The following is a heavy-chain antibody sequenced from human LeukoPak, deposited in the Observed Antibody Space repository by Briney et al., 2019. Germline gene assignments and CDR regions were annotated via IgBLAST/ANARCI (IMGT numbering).Heavy chain of an antibody. CDR2: ISGTGRTR. CDR3: ARTTVTTP. J-gene: IGHJ5*02. Sequence: PGGSLRLSCAASGFTFSTYEMNWVRQAPGKGLEWVSYISGTGRTRNYADSAKGRFTISRDNAKNSLYLQMNSLRAEDTAVYYCARTTVTTPWGQGTLVTVSS. D-gene: IGHD4-17*01. CDR1: GFTFSTYE. V-gene: IGHV3-48*03.